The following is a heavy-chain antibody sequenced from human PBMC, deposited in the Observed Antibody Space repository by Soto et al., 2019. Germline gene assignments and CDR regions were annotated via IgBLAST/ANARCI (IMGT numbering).Heavy chain of an antibody. CDR2: INTYNGNT. J-gene: IGHJ6*02. CDR3: AMVDVYVTPSPQDV. D-gene: IGHD3-16*01. V-gene: IGHV1-18*01. CDR1: WYTFTRYG. Sequence: ASVKVSCKASWYTFTRYGIGWARQAPGQGLEWMGWINTYNGNTNYAQNVQGRVTLTTDTSTSTAYMELRSLRSNDTAIYYCAMVDVYVTPSPQDVWGQGTTVTVSS.